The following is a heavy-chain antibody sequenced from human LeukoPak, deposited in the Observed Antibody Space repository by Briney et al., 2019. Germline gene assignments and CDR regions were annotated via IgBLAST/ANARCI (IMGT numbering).Heavy chain of an antibody. CDR3: VRESFSRGDFN. V-gene: IGHV3-7*01. D-gene: IGHD7-27*01. CDR2: IKYDGNEK. CDR1: GFIFSTYW. Sequence: GSLILSCAASGFIFSTYWMTWVRQAPGKGLEWVATIKYDGNEKYYVDSVRGRFTISRDNAKNSLYLQMNSLTAEDTAVFYCVRESFSRGDFNWGQGTLVSVSS. J-gene: IGHJ4*02.